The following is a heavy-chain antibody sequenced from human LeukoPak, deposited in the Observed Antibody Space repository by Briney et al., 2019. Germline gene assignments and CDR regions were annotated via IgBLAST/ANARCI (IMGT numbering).Heavy chain of an antibody. CDR3: ARLDYDSSGLDHHSYYGMDV. J-gene: IGHJ6*02. CDR1: GFTFSIYA. D-gene: IGHD3-22*01. Sequence: GGSLTLSCAASGFTFSIYAMHWVRQSPGKGLEGVAATSYDGSKTYNAESVKGRFTISRDNSKNTLYLQMNSLRAEDTAVYYCARLDYDSSGLDHHSYYGMDVWGQGTTVTVSS. V-gene: IGHV3-30-3*01. CDR2: TSYDGSKT.